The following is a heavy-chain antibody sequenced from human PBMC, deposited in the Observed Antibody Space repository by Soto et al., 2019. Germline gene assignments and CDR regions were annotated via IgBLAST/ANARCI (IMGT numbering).Heavy chain of an antibody. CDR1: GGSINSGGHY. CDR2: IYKTGST. D-gene: IGHD5-18*01. J-gene: IGHJ6*02. Sequence: QVQLQESGPGLVKPSQTLSLTCSVSGGSINSGGHYWSWIRQHPGKGLEWIGHIYKTGSTDFNPSLKDRLTISIDTSKKQFSLSLRSVTDADTAVYYCARDRIQFSVDVWGQGTTVTVSS. CDR3: ARDRIQFSVDV. V-gene: IGHV4-31*03.